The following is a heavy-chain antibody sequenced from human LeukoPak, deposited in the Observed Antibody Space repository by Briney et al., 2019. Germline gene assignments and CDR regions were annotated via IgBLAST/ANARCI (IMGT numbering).Heavy chain of an antibody. V-gene: IGHV4-59*01. CDR2: IYYSGST. CDR3: ARDSVAVEYIDAFDI. D-gene: IGHD6-19*01. Sequence: KPSETLSLTCTVSGGSISSYYWSWIRQPPGKGLEWIGYIYYSGSTNYNPSLKSRVTISVDTSKNQFSLKLSSVTAADTAVYYCARDSVAVEYIDAFDIWGQGTMVTVPS. CDR1: GGSISSYY. J-gene: IGHJ3*02.